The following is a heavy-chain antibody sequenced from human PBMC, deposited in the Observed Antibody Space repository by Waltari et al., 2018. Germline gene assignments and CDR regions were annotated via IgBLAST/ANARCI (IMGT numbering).Heavy chain of an antibody. CDR3: AKHYSSGSY. V-gene: IGHV3-23*01. CDR1: GFIFSSYA. D-gene: IGHD6-19*01. Sequence: EVQLLESGGGLVQPGGSLRLSCAASGFIFSSYAMNWVRQAPGKGLEWVSAISGSAGSTYYADAVKGRFTISRDNSKNTLYLQMNSLRAEDTAVYYCAKHYSSGSYWGQGTLVTVSS. J-gene: IGHJ4*02. CDR2: ISGSAGST.